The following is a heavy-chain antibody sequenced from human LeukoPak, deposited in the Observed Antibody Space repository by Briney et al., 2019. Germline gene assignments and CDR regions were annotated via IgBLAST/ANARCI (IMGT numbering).Heavy chain of an antibody. V-gene: IGHV3-23*01. Sequence: GGSLRLSCAASGFTFSSYAMSWVRQALGKGLEWVSAISGSGGSTYYADSVKGRFTISRDNSKNTLYLQMNSLRAEDTAVYYCAKDAIDYYGSGSYYKLPHFDYWGQGTLVTVSS. CDR2: ISGSGGST. CDR3: AKDAIDYYGSGSYYKLPHFDY. D-gene: IGHD3-10*01. J-gene: IGHJ4*02. CDR1: GFTFSSYA.